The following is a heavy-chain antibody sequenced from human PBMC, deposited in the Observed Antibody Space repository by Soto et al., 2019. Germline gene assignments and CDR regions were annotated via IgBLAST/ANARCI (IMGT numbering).Heavy chain of an antibody. D-gene: IGHD6-13*01. CDR1: GGSISSGDYY. Sequence: TLSLTCTVSGGSISSGDYYWSWIRQPPGKGLEWIGYIYYSGSTYYNPSLKSRVTISVDTSKNQFSLKLSSVTAADTAVYYCARDQGYSRSFDPWGQGTLVTVSS. CDR3: ARDQGYSRSFDP. CDR2: IYYSGST. V-gene: IGHV4-30-4*01. J-gene: IGHJ5*02.